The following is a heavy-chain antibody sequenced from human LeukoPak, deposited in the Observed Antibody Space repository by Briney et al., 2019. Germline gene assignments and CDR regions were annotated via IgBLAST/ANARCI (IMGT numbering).Heavy chain of an antibody. Sequence: AGGSLRLSCAASGFTFDDYAMHWVRQAPGKGLEWVSGISWNSGSIGYADSVKGRFTISRDNAKNSLYLQMNSLRAEDTALYYCAKGKDGSGWDYGMDVWGQGTTVTVPS. CDR2: ISWNSGSI. CDR3: AKGKDGSGWDYGMDV. V-gene: IGHV3-9*01. CDR1: GFTFDDYA. J-gene: IGHJ6*02. D-gene: IGHD6-19*01.